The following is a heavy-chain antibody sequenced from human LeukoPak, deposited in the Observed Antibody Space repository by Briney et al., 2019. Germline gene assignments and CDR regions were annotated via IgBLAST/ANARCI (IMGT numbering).Heavy chain of an antibody. CDR1: GYTFTNYW. V-gene: IGHV5-51*01. Sequence: GESLKISCKASGYTFTNYWIGWVRQMPGKGLEWMGIIYPGDSDIRYSPSFQGQVTISADKSISTAYLQWSSLKASDTAIYYCARHAVGLQYTPRFYFDSWGQGILVTVSS. D-gene: IGHD4-23*01. CDR3: ARHAVGLQYTPRFYFDS. J-gene: IGHJ4*02. CDR2: IYPGDSDI.